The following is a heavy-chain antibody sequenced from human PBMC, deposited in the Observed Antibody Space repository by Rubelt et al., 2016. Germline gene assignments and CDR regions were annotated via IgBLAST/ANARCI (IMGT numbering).Heavy chain of an antibody. D-gene: IGHD2-2*01. CDR3: ARGYCSSANCLFNWFDP. J-gene: IGHJ5*02. CDR1: GYTFTTYG. V-gene: IGHV1-18*01. Sequence: QVQLVQSGPEVKKPGASVKVSCKASGYTFTTYGIIWVRQAPGQGPEWMGWIRIYNGNTTYAQKLQGRGTMTTDTSTSTAYMERRSQRSDDTAMYFCARGYCSSANCLFNWFDPWGQGTLVTVSS. CDR2: IRIYNGNT.